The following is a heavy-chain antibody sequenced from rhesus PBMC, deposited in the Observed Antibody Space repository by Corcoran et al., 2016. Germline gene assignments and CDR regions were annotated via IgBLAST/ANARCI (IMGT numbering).Heavy chain of an antibody. J-gene: IGHJ4*01. D-gene: IGHD3-28*01. CDR1: GFSISTSGMG. Sequence: QVTLKESGPALVKPTQTLTLTCTFSGFSISTSGMGVGWIRQPPGKALDWLALIYWDDDKYYSTSLKSRLTISKDTSKNQVVLTMTNMDPVDTATYYCARKSRGDSGYSNYFDYWGQGVLVTVSS. CDR3: ARKSRGDSGYSNYFDY. CDR2: IYWDDDK. V-gene: IGHV2-174*01.